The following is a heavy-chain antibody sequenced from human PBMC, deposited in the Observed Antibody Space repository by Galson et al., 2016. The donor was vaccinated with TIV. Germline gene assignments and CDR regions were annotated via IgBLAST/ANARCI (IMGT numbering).Heavy chain of an antibody. CDR3: ARISGYYDSSGHYIPRSFDY. Sequence: PALVKPTQTLTLTCTFSGFSLHTDGMCVNWIRQPPGKALEWLARIDWGDDKSYTSSLKTRLTISKDTSKNQVVLTMTNKDPVDTATYYCARISGYYDSSGHYIPRSFDYWGQGTLVTVSS. V-gene: IGHV2-70*11. D-gene: IGHD3-22*01. J-gene: IGHJ4*02. CDR2: IDWGDDK. CDR1: GFSLHTDGMC.